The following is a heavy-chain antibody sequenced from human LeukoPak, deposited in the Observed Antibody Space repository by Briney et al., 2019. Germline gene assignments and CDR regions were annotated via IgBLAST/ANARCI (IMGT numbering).Heavy chain of an antibody. CDR1: RFTFSSYG. Sequence: GGSLRLSCAASRFTFSSYGIHWVRQAPGKGLEWVSYISSSGSTIYYADSVKGRFTISRDNAKNSLYLQMNSLRAEDTAVYYCAELGITMIGGVWGKGTTVTISS. J-gene: IGHJ6*04. CDR2: ISSSGSTI. V-gene: IGHV3-48*04. CDR3: AELGITMIGGV. D-gene: IGHD3-10*02.